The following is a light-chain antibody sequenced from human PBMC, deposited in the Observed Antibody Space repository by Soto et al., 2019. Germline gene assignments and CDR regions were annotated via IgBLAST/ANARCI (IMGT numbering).Light chain of an antibody. CDR1: QSISNY. J-gene: IGKJ4*01. CDR3: QQSYSSLLT. Sequence: DIQMTQSPSSLSASVGDRLTITCRASQSISNYLNWYQQKPGKAPKFLIYAASSLQSGVPSRFSGSGSGTDFTLTISSLEPEDFATYYCQQSYSSLLTFGGGTKVEIK. CDR2: AAS. V-gene: IGKV1-39*01.